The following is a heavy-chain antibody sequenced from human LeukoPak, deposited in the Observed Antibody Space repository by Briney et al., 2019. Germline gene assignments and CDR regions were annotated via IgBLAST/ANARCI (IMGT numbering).Heavy chain of an antibody. V-gene: IGHV4-34*01. Sequence: SETLSLICAVYGGSFSGYYWSWIRQPPGKGLEWIGEINHSGSTNYNPSLKSRVTISVDTSKNQFSLKLSSVTAADTAVYYCARGRNTMTYWGQGTLVTVSS. CDR3: ARGRNTMTY. D-gene: IGHD3-22*01. J-gene: IGHJ4*02. CDR2: INHSGST. CDR1: GGSFSGYY.